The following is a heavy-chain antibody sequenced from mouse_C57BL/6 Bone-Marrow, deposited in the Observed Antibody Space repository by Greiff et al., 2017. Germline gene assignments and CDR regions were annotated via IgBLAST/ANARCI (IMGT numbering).Heavy chain of an antibody. Sequence: VQLQQSGAELARPGASVKLSCKASGYTFTSYGISWVKQRTGQGLEWIGEIYPRSGNTYYNEKFKGKATLTSDKSSSTAYMELRSLTSEDSAVYFCAIIYYDNYDGYFDVWGTGTTVTVSS. CDR2: IYPRSGNT. J-gene: IGHJ1*03. D-gene: IGHD2-1*01. V-gene: IGHV1-81*01. CDR3: AIIYYDNYDGYFDV. CDR1: GYTFTSYG.